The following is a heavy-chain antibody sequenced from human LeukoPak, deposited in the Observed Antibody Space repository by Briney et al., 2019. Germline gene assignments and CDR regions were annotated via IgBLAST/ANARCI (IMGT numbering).Heavy chain of an antibody. CDR3: ARGYSSSSGHGMDV. Sequence: PGGSLRLSCAASGFTFSSYWIHWVRQAPGKGLVWVSRINSGGSGTTYADSVKGRFTISRDNAKNTLYLQMNSLRAEDTAMYYCARGYSSSSGHGMDVWGQGTTVTVSS. CDR1: GFTFSSYW. V-gene: IGHV3-74*01. D-gene: IGHD6-6*01. J-gene: IGHJ6*02. CDR2: INSGGSGT.